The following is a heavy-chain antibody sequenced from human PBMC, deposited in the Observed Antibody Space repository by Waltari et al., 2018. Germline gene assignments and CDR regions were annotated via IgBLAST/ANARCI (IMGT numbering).Heavy chain of an antibody. CDR1: CGSISRCRYY. CDR3: ARKRLPHAFDP. Sequence: QVQLQASGPGLVKPSPTLSITCTVSCGSISRCRYYWCWIRQPAGKGLEWVGYIYTSGCTSYNPYLKSPVTISVDTSKNQVSLKLSSVTAADTAVYYCARKRLPHAFDPWGQGTLFTVSS. CDR2: IYTSGCT. J-gene: IGHJ5*02. V-gene: IGHV4-61*09. D-gene: IGHD2-8*01.